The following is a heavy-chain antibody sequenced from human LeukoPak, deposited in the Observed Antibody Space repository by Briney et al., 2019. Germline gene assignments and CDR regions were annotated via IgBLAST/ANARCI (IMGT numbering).Heavy chain of an antibody. V-gene: IGHV1-69*05. D-gene: IGHD3-22*01. CDR3: AREGYYDSSGYYYGDEWYYFDY. Sequence: GASVKVSCKASGGTFSSYAISWVRQAPGQGLEWMGGIIPIFGTANYAQKFQGRVTITRDTSASTAYMELSSLRSEDTAVYYCAREGYYDSSGYYYGDEWYYFDYWGQGTLVTVSS. CDR1: GGTFSSYA. CDR2: IIPIFGTA. J-gene: IGHJ4*02.